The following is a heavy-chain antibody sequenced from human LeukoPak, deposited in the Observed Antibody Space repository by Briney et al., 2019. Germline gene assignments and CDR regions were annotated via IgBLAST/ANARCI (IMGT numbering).Heavy chain of an antibody. D-gene: IGHD3-22*01. J-gene: IGHJ4*02. CDR1: GYSISSGYY. CDR3: ARDFGSSGYYYEYGGLYHDY. CDR2: IYHSGST. V-gene: IGHV4-38-2*02. Sequence: SETLSLTCTVSGYSISSGYYWGWIRQPPGKGLEWIGLIYHSGSTYYNPSLKSRVTISVDTSKNQFSLKLSSVTAADTAVYYCARDFGSSGYYYEYGGLYHDYWGQGTLVSVSS.